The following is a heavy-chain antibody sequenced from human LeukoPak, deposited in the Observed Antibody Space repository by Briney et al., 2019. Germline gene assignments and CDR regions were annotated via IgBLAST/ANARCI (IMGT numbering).Heavy chain of an antibody. CDR2: IKSKTDGGTT. J-gene: IGHJ4*02. V-gene: IGHV3-15*01. D-gene: IGHD3-22*01. CDR3: TTGIIVVAHTWGDY. Sequence: GGSLRLSCAASGFTFSNAWMSWVRQAPGKGLEWVGRIKSKTDGGTTDYAAPVKGRFTISRDDSKNTLYLQMSSLKTEDTAVYYCTTGIIVVAHTWGDYWGQGTLVTVSS. CDR1: GFTFSNAW.